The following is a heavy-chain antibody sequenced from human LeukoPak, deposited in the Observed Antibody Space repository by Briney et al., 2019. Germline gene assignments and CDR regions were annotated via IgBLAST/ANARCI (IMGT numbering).Heavy chain of an antibody. V-gene: IGHV1-46*01. Sequence: GASVKVSCKASGYTFTSYYMHWVRQAPGQGLEWMGIINPSGSSTSYAQKFQGRVTMTRDMSTSTVYMELSSLRSEDTAVYYCASCSEGYSSGSPSHTTKYYYYYMDVWGKGTTVTVSS. J-gene: IGHJ6*03. CDR3: ASCSEGYSSGSPSHTTKYYYYYMDV. CDR2: INPSGSST. D-gene: IGHD6-19*01. CDR1: GYTFTSYY.